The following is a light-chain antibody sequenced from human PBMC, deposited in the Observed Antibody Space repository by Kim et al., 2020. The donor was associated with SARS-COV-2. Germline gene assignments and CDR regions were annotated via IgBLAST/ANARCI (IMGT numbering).Light chain of an antibody. J-gene: IGLJ2*01. CDR1: TSNIRNYY. CDR2: DNN. V-gene: IGLV1-51*01. CDR3: GAWSSRLNLVV. Sequence: QSVLTQPPSLSAVPGQKVTISCSGGTSNIRNYYISWYQHVPGTAPKLLIYDNNKRPSEIPERFAGSKSATSATLDITGLRTGDEAIYYCGAWSSRLNLVVFGGGTTLTVL.